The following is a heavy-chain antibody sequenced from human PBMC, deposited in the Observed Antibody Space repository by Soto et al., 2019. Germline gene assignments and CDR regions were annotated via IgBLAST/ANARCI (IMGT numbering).Heavy chain of an antibody. CDR1: GGSISSGGYS. CDR3: AGGPGVARNY. Sequence: PSETLSLTCAVSGGSISSGGYSWSWIRQPPGKGLEWIGYIYHSGSTYYNPSPKSRVTISVDRSKNQFSLKLSSVTAADTAVYYCAGGPGVARNYWGQGTLVTVSS. J-gene: IGHJ4*02. CDR2: IYHSGST. D-gene: IGHD5-12*01. V-gene: IGHV4-30-2*01.